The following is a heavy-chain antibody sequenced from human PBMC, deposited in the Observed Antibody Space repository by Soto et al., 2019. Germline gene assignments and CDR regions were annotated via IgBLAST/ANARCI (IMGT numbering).Heavy chain of an antibody. V-gene: IGHV1-18*01. D-gene: IGHD3-9*01. CDR3: ARDGDISPLWFDY. Sequence: QVLLVQSGTEVKKPGASVKVSFKASGYTFTSYGITWVRQAPGQGLEWMGWISAYNGNINYAQKFQGRVTMTTDTSTSTAYMELRSLSSDATAVYYCARDGDISPLWFDYWGQGTLVTVSS. CDR2: ISAYNGNI. J-gene: IGHJ4*02. CDR1: GYTFTSYG.